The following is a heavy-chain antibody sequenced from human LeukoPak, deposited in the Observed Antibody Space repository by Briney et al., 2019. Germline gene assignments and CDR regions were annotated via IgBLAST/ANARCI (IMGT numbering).Heavy chain of an antibody. CDR2: ISGSSGTT. J-gene: IGHJ3*02. CDR1: GFTFSNYA. V-gene: IGHV3-23*01. D-gene: IGHD6-19*01. CDR3: AKPYSTSWDAFDI. Sequence: GGSLRLSCAASGFTFSNYAISWVRQPPGMGLEWVSSISGSSGTTYYADSVKGRFTISRENSKNTLYLQVNSLRAEDTAIYFCAKPYSTSWDAFDIWGQGTMVTVSS.